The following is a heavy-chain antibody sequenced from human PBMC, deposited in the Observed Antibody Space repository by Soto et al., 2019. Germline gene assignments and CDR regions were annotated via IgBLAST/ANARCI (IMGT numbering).Heavy chain of an antibody. CDR2: ISWNSGSI. D-gene: IGHD4-17*01. V-gene: IGHV3-9*01. CDR1: GFTFDDYA. Sequence: EVQLVESGGGLVQPGRSLRLSCAASGFTFDDYAMHWVRQAPGKGLEWVSGISWNSGSIGYADSVKGRFTISRDNAKNSLYLQMNSLRAEDTALYYCAKATSYGDYALGYWGQGTLVTVSS. J-gene: IGHJ4*02. CDR3: AKATSYGDYALGY.